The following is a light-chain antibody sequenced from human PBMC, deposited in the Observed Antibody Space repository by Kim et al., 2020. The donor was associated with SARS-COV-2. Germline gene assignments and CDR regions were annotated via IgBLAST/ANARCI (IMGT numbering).Light chain of an antibody. CDR3: SSYTSSSTVV. J-gene: IGLJ2*01. CDR1: SSDVGGYNH. V-gene: IGLV2-14*04. CDR2: DVS. Sequence: GQSITISCTGTSSDVGGYNHVSWYQQHPGKAPKLMIYDVSKRPSGVSNRFSGSKSGNTASLLISGLQAEDEADYHCSSYTSSSTVVFGGGTQLTVL.